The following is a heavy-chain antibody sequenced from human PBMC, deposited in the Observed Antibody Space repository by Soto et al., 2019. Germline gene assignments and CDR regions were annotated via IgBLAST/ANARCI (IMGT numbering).Heavy chain of an antibody. V-gene: IGHV2-5*01. CDR2: IYWNDDK. J-gene: IGHJ4*02. Sequence: ITLKESGPTLVKPTQTLTLTCTFSGFSLSTFGMGVGWIRQPPGKALEWLALIYWNDDKRYSPSLNSRLTIAKDTSKNLVVLTMTNVDPVDAATYYCVNSHDSSPSDYWGQGTLVTVSS. D-gene: IGHD5-18*01. CDR3: VNSHDSSPSDY. CDR1: GFSLSTFGMG.